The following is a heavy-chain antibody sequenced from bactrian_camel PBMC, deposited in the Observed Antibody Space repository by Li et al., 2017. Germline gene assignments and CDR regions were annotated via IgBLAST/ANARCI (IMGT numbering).Heavy chain of an antibody. CDR3: ARGKPASFGY. CDR2: LDTDGVAT. D-gene: IGHD3*01. Sequence: QVQLVESGGGLVQPGGSLTLSCAASGFTFSTNYMSWVRQAPGKGLEWVSTLDTDGVATYYADSVKGRFTISRDNAKNAVYLQMNSLKPDDTAMYYCARGKPASFGYWGQGTQVTVS. CDR1: GFTFSTNY. V-gene: IGHV3-2*01. J-gene: IGHJ6*01.